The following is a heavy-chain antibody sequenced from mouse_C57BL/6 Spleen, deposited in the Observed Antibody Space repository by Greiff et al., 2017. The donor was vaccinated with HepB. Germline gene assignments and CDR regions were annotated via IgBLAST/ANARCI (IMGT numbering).Heavy chain of an antibody. CDR3: ASITTVVATDDY. CDR1: GYTFTSYG. Sequence: QVQLQESGAELARPGASVKLSCKASGYTFTSYGISWVKQRTGQGLEWIGEIYPRSGNTYYNEKFKGKATLTADKSSSTAYMELRSLTSEDSAVYFCASITTVVATDDYWGQGTTLTVSS. D-gene: IGHD1-1*01. CDR2: IYPRSGNT. V-gene: IGHV1-81*01. J-gene: IGHJ2*01.